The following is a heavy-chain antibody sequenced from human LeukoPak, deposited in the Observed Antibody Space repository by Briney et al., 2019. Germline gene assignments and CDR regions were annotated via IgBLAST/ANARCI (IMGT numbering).Heavy chain of an antibody. CDR2: IYYSGST. Sequence: PSETLSLTCTVSGGSISSYYWSWIRQPPGKGLEWIGYIYYSGSTNYNPSPKSRVTISVDTSKNQFSLKLSSVTAADTAVYYCARTAAGLYYFDYWGQGTLVTVSS. CDR3: ARTAAGLYYFDY. D-gene: IGHD6-13*01. V-gene: IGHV4-59*01. J-gene: IGHJ4*02. CDR1: GGSISSYY.